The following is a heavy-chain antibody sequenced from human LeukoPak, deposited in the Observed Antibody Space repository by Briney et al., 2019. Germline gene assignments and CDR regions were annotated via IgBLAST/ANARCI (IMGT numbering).Heavy chain of an antibody. CDR2: ISGDGGST. V-gene: IGHV3-43*02. Sequence: GGSLRLSCAASGLTFDHYVMHWVRQAPGKGLEWVSLISGDGGSTYYADSMKGRLTISRDHSKNSLYLQMNSLTTEDTALYFCAKGTTMYAFDIWGQGTMVTVSS. D-gene: IGHD1-1*01. J-gene: IGHJ3*02. CDR3: AKGTTMYAFDI. CDR1: GLTFDHYV.